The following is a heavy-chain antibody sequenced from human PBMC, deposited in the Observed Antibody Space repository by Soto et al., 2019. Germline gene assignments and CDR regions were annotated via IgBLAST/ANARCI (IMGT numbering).Heavy chain of an antibody. CDR1: GFTFSSYS. J-gene: IGHJ6*02. Sequence: GGSLRLSCAASGFTFSSYSMNWVRQAPGKGLEWASSISSSSSYIYYADSVKGRFTISRDNAKNSLYLQMNSLRAEDTAVYYCARGGYCSGGSCYPYYYYYYGMDVWGQGTTVTVSS. CDR2: ISSSSSYI. V-gene: IGHV3-21*01. D-gene: IGHD2-15*01. CDR3: ARGGYCSGGSCYPYYYYYYGMDV.